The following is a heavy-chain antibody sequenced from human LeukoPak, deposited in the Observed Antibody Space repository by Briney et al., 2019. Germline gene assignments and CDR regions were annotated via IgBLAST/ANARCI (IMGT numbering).Heavy chain of an antibody. CDR3: GGSNYDFWSGYESYYYYYYMDV. V-gene: IGHV1-69*05. CDR2: IIPIFGTA. D-gene: IGHD3-3*01. J-gene: IGHJ6*03. Sequence: SVKVSCKASGGTFSSYAISWVRQAPGQGLEWMGGIIPIFGTANYAQKFQGRVTITTDESTSTAYMELSSLRSEDTAVYYCGGSNYDFWSGYESYYYYYYMDVWGKGTTVTVSS. CDR1: GGTFSSYA.